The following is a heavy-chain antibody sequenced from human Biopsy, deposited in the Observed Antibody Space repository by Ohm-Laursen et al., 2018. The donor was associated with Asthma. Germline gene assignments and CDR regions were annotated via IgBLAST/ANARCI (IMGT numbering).Heavy chain of an antibody. CDR2: IDYSGTT. CDR3: ARGRGYCRDGNCHNYYFEN. J-gene: IGHJ4*02. CDR1: SASISSGGYY. D-gene: IGHD2-15*01. V-gene: IGHV4-31*03. Sequence: TLSLTCTVSSASISSGGYYWSWIRHHPGSGLEWIGYIDYSGTTYYNPSLKSRVSLSPDTSKNQFSLRLSSLTAADTAVYYCARGRGYCRDGNCHNYYFENWGQGTLVTVSS.